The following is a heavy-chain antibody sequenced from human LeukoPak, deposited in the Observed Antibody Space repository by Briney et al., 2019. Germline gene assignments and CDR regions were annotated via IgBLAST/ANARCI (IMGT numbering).Heavy chain of an antibody. CDR3: ARGQVPTARGYAWFDP. CDR2: INARGDT. CDR1: GWSFNDYY. D-gene: IGHD2-2*01. V-gene: IGHV4-34*01. J-gene: IGHJ5*02. Sequence: SETLSLTCAVYGWSFNDYYWNWIRQPPGKGQEWIGEINARGDTNYNPSLKSRVTISVDTSKKQFSLRLTSLIAADTALYYCARGQVPTARGYAWFDPWGQGTLVTVSS.